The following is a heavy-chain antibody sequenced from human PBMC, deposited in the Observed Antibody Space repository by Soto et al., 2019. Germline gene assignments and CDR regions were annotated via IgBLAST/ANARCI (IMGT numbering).Heavy chain of an antibody. Sequence: GGSLRLSCVASGFTFSSFEMNWVRQAPGKGLEWISYISSGGKTTYYADSVKGRFTISRDNAKNSLYLQMSSLRAEDAAVYYCARNYIIYYDGSRAHYSWGRGTLVTVSS. CDR3: ARNYIIYYDGSRAHYS. V-gene: IGHV3-48*03. D-gene: IGHD3-22*01. CDR1: GFTFSSFE. CDR2: ISSGGKTT. J-gene: IGHJ5*02.